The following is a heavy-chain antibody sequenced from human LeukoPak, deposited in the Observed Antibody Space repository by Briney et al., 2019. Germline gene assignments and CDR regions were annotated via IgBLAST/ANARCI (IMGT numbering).Heavy chain of an antibody. CDR1: RFTFSTYG. Sequence: PGRSLSLSCAASRFTFSTYGMHWVRQAPGKGLEWVAVIWYDGSNKYYADSVKARFTISRDNSKNTLFLQMNSLRAEDTAVYYCARGNYYNSGSLDYWGQGTLSPSPQ. V-gene: IGHV3-33*01. J-gene: IGHJ4*02. CDR2: IWYDGSNK. D-gene: IGHD3-10*01. CDR3: ARGNYYNSGSLDY.